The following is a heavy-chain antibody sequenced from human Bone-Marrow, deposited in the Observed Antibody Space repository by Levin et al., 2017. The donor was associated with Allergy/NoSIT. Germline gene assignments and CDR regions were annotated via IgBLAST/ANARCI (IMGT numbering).Heavy chain of an antibody. J-gene: IGHJ5*02. CDR3: ARVTMVRGDSPYFDP. CDR1: GFTFSDYY. D-gene: IGHD3-10*01. V-gene: IGHV3-11*05. CDR2: ISSSSSYT. Sequence: LSLTCAASGFTFSDYYMSWIRQAPGKGLEWVSYISSSSSYTNYADSVKGRFTISRDNAKNSLYLQMNSLRAEDTAVYYCARVTMVRGDSPYFDPWGQGTLVTVSS.